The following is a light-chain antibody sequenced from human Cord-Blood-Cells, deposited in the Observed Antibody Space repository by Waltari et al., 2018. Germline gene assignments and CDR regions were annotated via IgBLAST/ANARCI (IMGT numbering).Light chain of an antibody. CDR2: DAS. CDR3: QQRSNWPLFT. CDR1: QSLSSY. V-gene: IGKV3-11*01. J-gene: IGKJ3*01. Sequence: EIVLTQSPATLSLSPGERATLSCRASQSLSSYLAWYQQKPGQAPRLLIYDASNRATGIPARFSGSGSGTDFTLTISSLEPEDFAVYYCQQRSNWPLFTFGPGTKVDIK.